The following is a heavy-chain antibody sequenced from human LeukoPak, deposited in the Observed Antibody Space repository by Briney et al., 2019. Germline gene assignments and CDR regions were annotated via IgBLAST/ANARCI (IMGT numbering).Heavy chain of an antibody. CDR2: ISSSSSYI. Sequence: PGGSLRLSCAACGFTFSSYSMNWVRQAPGKGLEWVSSISSSSSYIYYADSVKGRFTISRDNAKNSLYLQMNSLRAEDTAVYYCARVRIAAAEYFQHWGQGTLVTVSS. CDR1: GFTFSSYS. V-gene: IGHV3-21*01. J-gene: IGHJ1*01. D-gene: IGHD6-13*01. CDR3: ARVRIAAAEYFQH.